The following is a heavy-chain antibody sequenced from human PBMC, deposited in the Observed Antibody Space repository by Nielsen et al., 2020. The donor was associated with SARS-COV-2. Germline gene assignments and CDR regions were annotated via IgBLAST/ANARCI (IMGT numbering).Heavy chain of an antibody. D-gene: IGHD6-13*01. J-gene: IGHJ4*02. Sequence: GSLRLSCNVSGVSIRSNFHYWAWIRQPPGRGLEWIGHVYHGGDTDYNPSLKSRVTISVDTSKNQFTLRLKSVTAADTAVYFCAREERHQQMATDYWGQGTLVTVSS. CDR3: AREERHQQMATDY. V-gene: IGHV4-39*06. CDR1: GVSIRSNFHY. CDR2: VYHGGDT.